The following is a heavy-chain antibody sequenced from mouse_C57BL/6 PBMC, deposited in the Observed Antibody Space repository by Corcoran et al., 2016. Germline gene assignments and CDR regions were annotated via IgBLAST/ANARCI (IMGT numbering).Heavy chain of an antibody. Sequence: QVQLQQSGAELARPGASVKLSCKASGYTFTSYGISWVKQRTGQGLEWIGEIYPRSGNTYYNEKFKGKATLTADKSSSTAYMELRSLTSEDPAVYCWARLGTTVGSYFDYGGQGTTLTGSS. D-gene: IGHD1-1*01. CDR1: GYTFTSYG. CDR3: ARLGTTVGSYFDY. J-gene: IGHJ2*01. V-gene: IGHV1-81*01. CDR2: IYPRSGNT.